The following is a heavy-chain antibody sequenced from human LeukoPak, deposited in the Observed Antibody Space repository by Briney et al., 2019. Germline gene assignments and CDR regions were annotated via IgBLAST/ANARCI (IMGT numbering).Heavy chain of an antibody. CDR3: ASFHYDGSGAYYLSY. V-gene: IGHV3-23*01. J-gene: IGHJ4*02. Sequence: PGGSLRLSCAASGFTLSSYAIPWVRQAPRKRLEWVSDIGDSGATTYYVDSVMGRFAISRDNSKNTLYLQMISLRAEDKAVYFCASFHYDGSGAYYLSYWGQGTLVTVSS. CDR1: GFTLSSYA. D-gene: IGHD3-16*01. CDR2: IGDSGATT.